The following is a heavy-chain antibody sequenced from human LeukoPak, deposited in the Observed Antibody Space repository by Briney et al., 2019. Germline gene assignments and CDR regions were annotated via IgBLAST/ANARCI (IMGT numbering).Heavy chain of an antibody. CDR1: GFTFSNYG. CDR2: ISYDGSDK. J-gene: IGHJ6*02. V-gene: IGHV3-30*18. D-gene: IGHD3-9*01. Sequence: GRSLRLSCAASGFTFSNYGLHWVRQAPGKGLEWVAVISYDGSDKYYADSVKGRFTISRDTSKNTLYLQMTSLSAEDTAVYYCAKDAGLLLRYYYFGMDVWGQGTTVTVSS. CDR3: AKDAGLLLRYYYFGMDV.